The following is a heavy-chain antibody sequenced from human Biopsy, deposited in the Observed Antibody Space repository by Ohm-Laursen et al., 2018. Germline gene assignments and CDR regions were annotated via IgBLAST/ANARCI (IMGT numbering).Heavy chain of an antibody. CDR1: GGSVSSNVAY. J-gene: IGHJ5*02. CDR3: ARHPTGFWFDP. CDR2: IFYSGIT. Sequence: SETLSLTCIVSGGSVSSNVAYWAWIRQPPGKGLGSIGSIFYSGITYYNPSLQSRVTMSVDTSKNQFSLNLTSVTAADTAVYYCARHPTGFWFDPWGQGTLVIVSS. V-gene: IGHV4-39*01.